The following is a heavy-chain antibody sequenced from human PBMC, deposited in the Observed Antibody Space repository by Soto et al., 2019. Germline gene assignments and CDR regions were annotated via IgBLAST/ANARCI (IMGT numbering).Heavy chain of an antibody. CDR3: ARDRDFWSGLYGMDV. V-gene: IGHV4-38-2*02. J-gene: IGHJ6*02. D-gene: IGHD3-3*01. CDR2: IYHSGST. Sequence: SETLSLTCAVSGYSISSGYYWGWIRQPPGKGLEWIGSIYHSGSTYYNPSLKSRVTISVDTSKNQFSLKLSSVTAADTAVHYCARDRDFWSGLYGMDVWGQGTTVTVSS. CDR1: GYSISSGYY.